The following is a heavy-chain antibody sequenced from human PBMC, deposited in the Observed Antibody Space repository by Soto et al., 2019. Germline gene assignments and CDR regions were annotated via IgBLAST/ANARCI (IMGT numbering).Heavy chain of an antibody. CDR2: TYHRGST. CDR1: SGSISSSNW. CDR3: ARGGYSSSWLDDDDFDI. V-gene: IGHV4-4*02. D-gene: IGHD6-13*01. Sequence: QVQLQESGPGLVKPSGTLSLTCAVSSGSISSSNWWSWVRQPPGKGLEWIGETYHRGSTNYNPSLKRPVHISVDKAKNQSAMKVKSITAADTAVYNSARGGYSSSWLDDDDFDIWGEGTMDNVSS. J-gene: IGHJ3*02.